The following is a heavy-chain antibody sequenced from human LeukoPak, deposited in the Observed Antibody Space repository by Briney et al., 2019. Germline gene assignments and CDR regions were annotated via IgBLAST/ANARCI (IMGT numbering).Heavy chain of an antibody. J-gene: IGHJ5*02. Sequence: SETLSLTCDVSGGSISTNNWWSWVRQAPGKGLVWIGEISLSGVTNYTPSLKSRVTISVDKSRNQFSLKLTSVTAADTAVYYCARELFYYGSGSFSWGQGTLVIVSS. CDR1: GGSISTNNW. D-gene: IGHD3-10*01. V-gene: IGHV4-4*02. CDR2: ISLSGVT. CDR3: ARELFYYGSGSFS.